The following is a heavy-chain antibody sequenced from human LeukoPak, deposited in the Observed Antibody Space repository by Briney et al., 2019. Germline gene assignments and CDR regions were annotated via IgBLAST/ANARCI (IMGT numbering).Heavy chain of an antibody. CDR1: GASISTYY. V-gene: IGHV4-59*08. D-gene: IGHD3-10*01. CDR3: ARVNYYGSGSYYNDSY. J-gene: IGHJ4*02. Sequence: SETLSLTCAVSGASISTYYWSWFRQPPGKGLEWIGYIYYSGSTYYNPSLKSRVTISVDTSKNQFSLKLSSVTAADTAVYYCARVNYYGSGSYYNDSYWGQGTLVTVSS. CDR2: IYYSGST.